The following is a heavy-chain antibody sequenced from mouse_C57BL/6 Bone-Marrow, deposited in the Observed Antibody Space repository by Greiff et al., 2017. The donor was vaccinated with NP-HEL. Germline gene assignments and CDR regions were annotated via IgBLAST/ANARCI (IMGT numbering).Heavy chain of an antibody. D-gene: IGHD2-3*01. V-gene: IGHV1-66*01. J-gene: IGHJ4*01. CDR2: IYPGSGNT. CDR1: GYSFTSYY. CDR3: ARSRDDGYFYAMDY. Sequence: SGPELVKPGASVKISCKASGYSFTSYYIHWVKQRPGQGLEWIGWIYPGSGNTKYNEKFKGKATLTADTSSSTAYMQLSSLTSEDSAVYYCARSRDDGYFYAMDYWGQGTSVTVSS.